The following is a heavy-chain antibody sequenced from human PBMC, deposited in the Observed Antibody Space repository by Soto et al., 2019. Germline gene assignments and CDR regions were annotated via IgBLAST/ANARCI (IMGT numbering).Heavy chain of an antibody. J-gene: IGHJ6*02. CDR2: IWYDGSNK. CDR1: GFTFSSYG. V-gene: IGHV3-33*01. D-gene: IGHD2-2*01. CDR3: ARDQGDIVVVPAAMPTGRPDYYYGMDV. Sequence: GGSLRLSCAASGFTFSSYGMHWVRQAPGKGLEWVAVIWYDGSNKYYADSVKGRFTISRDNSKNTLYLQMNSLRAEDTAVYYCARDQGDIVVVPAAMPTGRPDYYYGMDVWGQGTTVTVSS.